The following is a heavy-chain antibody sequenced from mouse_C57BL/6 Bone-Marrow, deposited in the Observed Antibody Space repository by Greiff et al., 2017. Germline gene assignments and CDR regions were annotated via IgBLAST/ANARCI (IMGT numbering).Heavy chain of an antibody. J-gene: IGHJ1*03. D-gene: IGHD4-1*01. V-gene: IGHV3-6*01. Sequence: ESGPGLVKPSQSLSLTCSVTGYSITSGYYWNWIRQFPGNKLEWMGYISYDGSNNYNPSLKNRISITRDTSENQFFLKLNSVTTEDTATYYCAKLGLYFDVWGTGTTVTVSS. CDR1: GYSITSGYY. CDR2: ISYDGSN. CDR3: AKLGLYFDV.